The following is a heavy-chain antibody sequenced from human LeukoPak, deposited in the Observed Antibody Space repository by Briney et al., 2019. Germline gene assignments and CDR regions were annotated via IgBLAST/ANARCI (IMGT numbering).Heavy chain of an antibody. CDR1: GGSFSGYY. V-gene: IGHV4-34*01. J-gene: IGHJ4*02. Sequence: PSETLSLTCAVYGGSFSGYYWSWIRQPPGKGLEWIGEINHSGSTNYNPSLKSRVTISVDTSKNQFSLRLSSVTAADTAVYYCARAVGGSSWYYFDNWGQGTLVTVSS. CDR3: ARAVGGSSWYYFDN. D-gene: IGHD6-13*01. CDR2: INHSGST.